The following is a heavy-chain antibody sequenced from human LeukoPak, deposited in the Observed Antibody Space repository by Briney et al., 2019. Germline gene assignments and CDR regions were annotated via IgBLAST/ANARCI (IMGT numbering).Heavy chain of an antibody. CDR1: GGSISSYY. J-gene: IGHJ5*02. Sequence: SETLSLTCTVPGGSISSYYWSWIRQPPGKGLEWIGYIYYGGSTNYNPSLKSRVTISVDTSKNQFSLKLSSVTAADTAVYYCARQGGWFDPWGQGTLVTVSS. CDR2: IYYGGST. D-gene: IGHD3-16*01. V-gene: IGHV4-59*08. CDR3: ARQGGWFDP.